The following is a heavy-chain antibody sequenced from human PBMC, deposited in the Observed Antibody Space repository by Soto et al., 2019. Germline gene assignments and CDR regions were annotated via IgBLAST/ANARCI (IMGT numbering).Heavy chain of an antibody. Sequence: TLSLTCTVSCGSISSSSFYWGWIPPPPGKGLEWIGSIYYSGSTYYNPSLKSRVTISVDTSKNQFSLKLSSVTAADTAVYYCASPGSITMISNAFDIWGQGTRVTVSS. D-gene: IGHD3-22*01. CDR2: IYYSGST. V-gene: IGHV4-39*01. J-gene: IGHJ3*02. CDR3: ASPGSITMISNAFDI. CDR1: CGSISSSSFY.